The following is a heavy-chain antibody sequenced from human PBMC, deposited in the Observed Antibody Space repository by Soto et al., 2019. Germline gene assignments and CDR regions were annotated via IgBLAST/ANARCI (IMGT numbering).Heavy chain of an antibody. CDR1: GYTFTSYG. D-gene: IGHD2-15*01. V-gene: IGHV1-18*01. CDR3: ARRGRYCSGGSCYSEYYCDY. J-gene: IGHJ4*02. CDR2: ISAYNGNT. Sequence: QVQLVQSGAEVKKPGASVKVSCKASGYTFTSYGISWVRQAPGQGIEWMGWISAYNGNTTYAQKLQGSVTMTTHTSTSTAYMELRSLRFDDTAVYYCARRGRYCSGGSCYSEYYCDYWGQGTLVTVSS.